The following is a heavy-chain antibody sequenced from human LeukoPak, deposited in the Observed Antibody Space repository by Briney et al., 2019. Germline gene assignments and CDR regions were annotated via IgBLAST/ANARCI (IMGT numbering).Heavy chain of an antibody. D-gene: IGHD5-18*01. CDR2: IASGFQT. CDR1: GFTLGSHD. Sequence: PGGSLRLSCTGSGFTLGSHDMHWVRQTTGEGLEWFAAIASGFQTFYAGSVKGRFTVSREDAENSLYLQMNSLTAGDTAVFYCVREARGYHYTYFDYWGQGSLVTVSS. J-gene: IGHJ4*02. CDR3: VREARGYHYTYFDY. V-gene: IGHV3-13*01.